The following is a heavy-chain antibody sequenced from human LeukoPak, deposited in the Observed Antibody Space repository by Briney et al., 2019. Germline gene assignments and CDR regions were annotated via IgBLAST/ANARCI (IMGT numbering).Heavy chain of an antibody. V-gene: IGHV1-69*04. Sequence: ASVKVSCKASGGTFSSYAISWVRQAPGQGLEWMGRIIPILGIANYAQKFQGRVTITADKSTSTAYMELSSLGSEDTAVYYCARNSVATTIKTYYYYGMDVWGQGTTVTVSS. CDR2: IIPILGIA. J-gene: IGHJ6*02. D-gene: IGHD5-12*01. CDR1: GGTFSSYA. CDR3: ARNSVATTIKTYYYYGMDV.